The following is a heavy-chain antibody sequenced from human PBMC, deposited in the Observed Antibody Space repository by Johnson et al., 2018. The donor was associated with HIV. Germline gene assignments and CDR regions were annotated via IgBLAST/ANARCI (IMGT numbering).Heavy chain of an antibody. V-gene: IGHV3-20*04. CDR3: ARTRQGAFDI. J-gene: IGHJ3*02. CDR1: GFTFDDYG. CDR2: ISGSGGST. Sequence: VQLVESGGGVVRPGGSLRLSCAASGFTFDDYGMSWVRQAPGKGLEWVSGISGSGGSTYYADSVKGRFTISRDNSKNTLYLQMNSLRPQDTAVYYCARTRQGAFDIWGQGTMVTVSS.